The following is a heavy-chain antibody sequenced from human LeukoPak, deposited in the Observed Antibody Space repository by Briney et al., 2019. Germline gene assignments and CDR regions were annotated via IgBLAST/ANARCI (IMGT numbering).Heavy chain of an antibody. J-gene: IGHJ6*03. V-gene: IGHV4-59*01. Sequence: SETLSLTCTVSGGSISRYYWSWIRQPPGKGLEWMGYIYYSGSTNYNPSLKSRVTISVDTSKNQFSLKLSSVTAAAAAVYYCARWGVYGSGSYYTYYYYYMDVWGKGTTVTVSS. D-gene: IGHD3-10*01. CDR3: ARWGVYGSGSYYTYYYYYMDV. CDR2: IYYSGST. CDR1: GGSISRYY.